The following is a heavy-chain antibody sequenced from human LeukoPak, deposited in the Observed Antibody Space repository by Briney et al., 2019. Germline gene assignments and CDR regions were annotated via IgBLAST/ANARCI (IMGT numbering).Heavy chain of an antibody. V-gene: IGHV3-15*01. Sequence: TGGSLRLSCVASGFTFSDAWMSWVRQAPGKGLEWVGRIKRKSGGGTTDFAAPVKGRFTISGDDSKNMLFLQMNNLKTEDTALYYCATEGSDPPYFDFWGQGTLVIVSS. CDR3: ATEGSDPPYFDF. CDR1: GFTFSDAW. J-gene: IGHJ4*02. CDR2: IKRKSGGGTT.